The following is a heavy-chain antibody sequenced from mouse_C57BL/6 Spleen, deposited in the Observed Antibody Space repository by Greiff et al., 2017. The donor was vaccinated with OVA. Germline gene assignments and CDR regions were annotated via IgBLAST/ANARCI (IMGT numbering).Heavy chain of an antibody. V-gene: IGHV14-1*01. CDR3: TRYDYDEKAMDY. J-gene: IGHJ4*01. CDR1: GFNIKDYY. Sequence: EVKVEESGAELVRPGASVKLSCTASGFNIKDYYMHWVKQRPEQGLEWIGRIDPEDGDTEYAPKFQGKATMTADTSSNTAYLQLSSLTSEDTAVYYCTRYDYDEKAMDYWGQGTSVTVSS. CDR2: IDPEDGDT. D-gene: IGHD2-4*01.